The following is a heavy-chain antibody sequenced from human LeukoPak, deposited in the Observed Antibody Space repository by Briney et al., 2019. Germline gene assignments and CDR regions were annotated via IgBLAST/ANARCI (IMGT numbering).Heavy chain of an antibody. CDR1: GGSISSYY. D-gene: IGHD2-2*02. V-gene: IGHV4-4*09. Sequence: SETLSLTCTVSGGSISSYYWSWIRQPPGKGLEWIGYIYTSGSTNYNPSLKSRVTISVDTSKNQFSLKLSSVTAADTAVYYCASAYCSSTSCYTDAFDIWGQGTMVTVSS. CDR2: IYTSGST. J-gene: IGHJ3*02. CDR3: ASAYCSSTSCYTDAFDI.